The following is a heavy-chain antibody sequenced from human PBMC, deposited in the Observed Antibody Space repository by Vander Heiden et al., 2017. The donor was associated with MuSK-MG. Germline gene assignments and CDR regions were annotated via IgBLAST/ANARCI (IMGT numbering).Heavy chain of an antibody. CDR1: GGTFSSYA. Sequence: QVQLVQSGAEVKKPGSSVTVSCKASGGTFSSYAISWVRQAPGQGLEWMGGIIPIFGTANYAQKFQGRVTITADESTSTADMELSSLRSEDTAVYYCARDPLTGTRNFGWFDPWGQGTLVTVSS. J-gene: IGHJ5*02. D-gene: IGHD4-17*01. V-gene: IGHV1-69*01. CDR2: IIPIFGTA. CDR3: ARDPLTGTRNFGWFDP.